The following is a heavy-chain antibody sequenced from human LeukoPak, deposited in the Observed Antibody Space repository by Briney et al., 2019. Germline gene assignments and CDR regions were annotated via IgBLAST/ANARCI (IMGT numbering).Heavy chain of an antibody. J-gene: IGHJ4*02. CDR1: GFTFRTHS. D-gene: IGHD3-10*01. V-gene: IGHV3-21*04. CDR2: ITKSSTYV. CDR3: ARGSGVHV. Sequence: GGSLRLASEASGFTFRTHSMNWVRQAPGKGLEWVSSITKSSTYVYYADSVKGRFTISRDNANNSLFLQMNNLGVDDTGVYYCARGSGVHVWGQGTLVLVSS.